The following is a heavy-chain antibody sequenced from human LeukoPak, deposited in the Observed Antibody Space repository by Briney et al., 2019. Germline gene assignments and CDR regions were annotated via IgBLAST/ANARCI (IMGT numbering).Heavy chain of an antibody. CDR2: ISYDEDNK. CDR1: GFTFSSYA. J-gene: IGHJ4*02. Sequence: GGSLRLSCAASGFTFSSYAMHWVRQAPGKGLQWVAAISYDEDNKYYAESVRGRLTISRDNSNNTLNLQMNSLTSDDTAVYYCASASGGAATGFYFDLWGQGTLVTVSS. CDR3: ASASGGAATGFYFDL. D-gene: IGHD6-13*01. V-gene: IGHV3-30-3*01.